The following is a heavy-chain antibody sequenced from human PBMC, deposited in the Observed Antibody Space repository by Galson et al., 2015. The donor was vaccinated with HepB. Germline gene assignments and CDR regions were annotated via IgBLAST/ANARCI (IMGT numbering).Heavy chain of an antibody. V-gene: IGHV3-23*01. Sequence: SLRLSCAASGFTFSSYAMSWVRQAPGKGLEWVSAISGSGGSTYYADSVKGRFTISRDNSKNTLYLQMNSLRAEDTAVYYCARVDTAMATGVRKYYFDYWGQGTLVTVSS. CDR2: ISGSGGST. D-gene: IGHD5-18*01. CDR3: ARVDTAMATGVRKYYFDY. CDR1: GFTFSSYA. J-gene: IGHJ4*02.